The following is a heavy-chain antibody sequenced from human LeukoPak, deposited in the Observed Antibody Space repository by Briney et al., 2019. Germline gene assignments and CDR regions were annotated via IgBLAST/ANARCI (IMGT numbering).Heavy chain of an antibody. V-gene: IGHV3-48*01. CDR1: GFTSSSYS. Sequence: GGSLRLSCAASGFTSSSYSMNWVRQAPGKGLEWVSYISSSGSTIYYADSVKGRFTISRDNTKNSLYLQMNSLRTEYTAVYYCARNLGSRDAFDIWGQGTMVTVSS. CDR2: ISSSGSTI. CDR3: ARNLGSRDAFDI. D-gene: IGHD7-27*01. J-gene: IGHJ3*02.